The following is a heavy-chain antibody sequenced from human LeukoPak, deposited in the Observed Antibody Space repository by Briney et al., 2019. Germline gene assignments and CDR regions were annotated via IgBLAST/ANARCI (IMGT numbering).Heavy chain of an antibody. CDR3: AKDKQGQRPDAFDI. D-gene: IGHD1/OR15-1a*01. V-gene: IGHV3-23*01. J-gene: IGHJ3*02. CDR2: IGGRNGNT. Sequence: GGSLRLSCAASGFIFSSYVMSWVRQAPGKGLEWVSAIGGRNGNTFYADSVMGRFTISRDNSKNTLYLQMNSLRVEDTAVYYCAKDKQGQRPDAFDIWGRGTMVTVSS. CDR1: GFIFSSYV.